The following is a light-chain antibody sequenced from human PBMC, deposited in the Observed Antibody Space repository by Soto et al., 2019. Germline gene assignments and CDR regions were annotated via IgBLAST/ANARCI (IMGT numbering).Light chain of an antibody. CDR2: EVS. CDR3: SSYAGSNTYV. J-gene: IGLJ1*01. Sequence: QSALTQPPSASGSPGQSVTISCTGTSSDGGGYNYVSWYQQHPGKAPRLMIYEVSKRPSGVPDRFSGSKSGSTASLTVSGLQAEDEADYYCSSYAGSNTYVFGTGTKVTVL. CDR1: SSDGGGYNY. V-gene: IGLV2-8*01.